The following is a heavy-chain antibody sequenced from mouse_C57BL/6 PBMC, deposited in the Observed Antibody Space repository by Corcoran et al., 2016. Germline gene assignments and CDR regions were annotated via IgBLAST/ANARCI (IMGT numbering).Heavy chain of an antibody. Sequence: QIQLVQSGPELKKPGETVKISCKASGYTFTTYGMSWVKQAPGKGLKWMGWINTYSGVPKYADDFKGRFAFSLETSASTAYLQINNLKNEDTATYFCAREDYLWYFDVWGTGTTVTVSS. J-gene: IGHJ1*03. V-gene: IGHV9-3*01. CDR3: AREDYLWYFDV. D-gene: IGHD2-4*01. CDR1: GYTFTTYG. CDR2: INTYSGVP.